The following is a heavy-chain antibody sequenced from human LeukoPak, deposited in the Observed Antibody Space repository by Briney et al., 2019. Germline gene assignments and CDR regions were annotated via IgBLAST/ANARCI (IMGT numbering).Heavy chain of an antibody. Sequence: PSGTLSLTCVVSGASIITSGCWTWVRQPPGKGLEWIGEIYYSGPTNYNPSLKSRVTISLDRPKNQFSLRLDSVTAADTAVYYCAKNNGNSELNYWGQGTLVTVSS. D-gene: IGHD4-23*01. J-gene: IGHJ4*02. CDR3: AKNNGNSELNY. CDR1: GASIITSGC. V-gene: IGHV4-4*02. CDR2: IYYSGPT.